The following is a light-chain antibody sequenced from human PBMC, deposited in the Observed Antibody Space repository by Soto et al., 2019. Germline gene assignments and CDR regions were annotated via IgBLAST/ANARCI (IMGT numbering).Light chain of an antibody. Sequence: EILLTQSPGTLSLSPGERATLSCRASQSVSSSYLAWYQQKPGQAPRLLIYGASSRATGIPDRFSGSGSGTDFTLTISRLEPEDFAVYYCQQYLRSPYTFGQGTYLEIK. V-gene: IGKV3-20*01. CDR2: GAS. CDR1: QSVSSSY. CDR3: QQYLRSPYT. J-gene: IGKJ2*01.